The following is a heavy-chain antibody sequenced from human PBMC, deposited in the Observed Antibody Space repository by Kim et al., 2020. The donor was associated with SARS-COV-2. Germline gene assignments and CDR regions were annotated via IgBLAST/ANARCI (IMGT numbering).Heavy chain of an antibody. D-gene: IGHD2-2*01. V-gene: IGHV1-69*13. Sequence: SVKVSCKASGGTFSSYAISWVRQAPGQGLEWMGGIIPIFGTANYAQKFQGRVTITADESTSTAYMELSSLRSEDTAVYYCARSPGGYCSSTSCYYLDYWGQGTLVTVSS. J-gene: IGHJ4*02. CDR1: GGTFSSYA. CDR2: IIPIFGTA. CDR3: ARSPGGYCSSTSCYYLDY.